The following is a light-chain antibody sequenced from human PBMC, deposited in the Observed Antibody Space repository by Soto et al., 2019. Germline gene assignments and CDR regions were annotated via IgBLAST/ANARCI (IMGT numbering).Light chain of an antibody. CDR3: QNYDSVPYT. Sequence: EIRLTQSPSSLSASVGDRVTIACRASHDINNFLAWFQQKPGKVPELLMYAASSLNSGVPSRFSGSGSGTDFTLTIDGLQPEDFGTYYCQNYDSVPYTFGQGTKLEIK. CDR1: HDINNF. J-gene: IGKJ2*01. CDR2: AAS. V-gene: IGKV1-27*01.